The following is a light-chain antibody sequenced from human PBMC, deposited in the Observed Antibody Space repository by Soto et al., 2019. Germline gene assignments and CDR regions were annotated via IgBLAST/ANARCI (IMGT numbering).Light chain of an antibody. J-gene: IGKJ2*01. CDR1: QSISSW. CDR2: DAS. CDR3: KQYNSYSYT. V-gene: IGKV1-5*01. Sequence: DIQMTQSPSILSASVGDRVTITCRASQSISSWLAWYQQKPGKAPKLLIYDASSLESGVPSRFSGSGSGTEFTLTISSLQPDDFATYYCKQYNSYSYTFGQGTKLEIK.